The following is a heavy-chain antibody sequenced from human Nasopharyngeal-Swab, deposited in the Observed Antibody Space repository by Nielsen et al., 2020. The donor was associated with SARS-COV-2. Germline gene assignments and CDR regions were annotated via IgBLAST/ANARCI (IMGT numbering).Heavy chain of an antibody. J-gene: IGHJ4*02. CDR2: IYYSGST. CDR3: AREPWYYYDSSGGYDY. V-gene: IGHV4-61*01. Sequence: SETLSLTCTVSGGSVSSGSYYWSWIRQPPGKGLEWIGYIYYSGSTNYNPSLKSRVTISVDTSKNQFSLKLSSVTAADTAVYYCAREPWYYYDSSGGYDYWGQGTLVTVSS. CDR1: GGSVSSGSYY. D-gene: IGHD3-22*01.